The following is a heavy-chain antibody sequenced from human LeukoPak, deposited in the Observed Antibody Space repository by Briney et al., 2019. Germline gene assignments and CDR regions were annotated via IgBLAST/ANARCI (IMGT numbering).Heavy chain of an antibody. V-gene: IGHV1-24*01. Sequence: ASVKVSCKVSGYTLTELSMHWVRQAPGKGLEWMGGFDPEDGETIYAQKFQGRVTMTEDTSTGTAYMELSSLRSEDTAVYYCATGPYYYGSGSYHPPDYWGQGTLVTVSS. CDR3: ATGPYYYGSGSYHPPDY. D-gene: IGHD3-10*01. J-gene: IGHJ4*02. CDR1: GYTLTELS. CDR2: FDPEDGET.